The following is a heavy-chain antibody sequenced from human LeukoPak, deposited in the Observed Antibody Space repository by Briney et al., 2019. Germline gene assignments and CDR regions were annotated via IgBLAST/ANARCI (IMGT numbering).Heavy chain of an antibody. CDR2: ISSSSSTI. CDR3: ARILSGSGSYGAFDI. V-gene: IGHV3-48*01. D-gene: IGHD1-26*01. CDR1: GFTFSSYS. J-gene: IGHJ3*02. Sequence: GGSLRLSCAASGFTFSSYSMNWVRQAPGKGLEWVSYISSSSSTIYYADSVKGRFTISRDNAKNSLYLQMNSLRAEDTAVYYCARILSGSGSYGAFDIWGQGTMVTVSS.